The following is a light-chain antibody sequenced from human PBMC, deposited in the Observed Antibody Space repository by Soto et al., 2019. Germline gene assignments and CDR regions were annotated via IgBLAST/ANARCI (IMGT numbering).Light chain of an antibody. CDR3: QHDNDYQYI. V-gene: IGKV1-5*03. Sequence: DIQMTQSPSTLSASVGDRVTITCRASQSITTWLAWYQQKPGKAPKLLIYKATNLHSGVPSRFSGSGSGTEFSLTLSSLQPDDFATYYCQHDNDYQYIFGQGTKLEIK. J-gene: IGKJ2*01. CDR1: QSITTW. CDR2: KAT.